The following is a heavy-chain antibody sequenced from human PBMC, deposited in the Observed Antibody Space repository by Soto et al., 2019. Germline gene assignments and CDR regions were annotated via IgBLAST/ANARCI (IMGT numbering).Heavy chain of an antibody. CDR1: GFTFSSND. CDR3: ATRPLLPGAP. D-gene: IGHD3-22*01. Sequence: EVQLVESGGGLIQPGGSLRLSCAASGFTFSSNDMNWVRQAPGKGLEWVSLIYSGGSTYYADSVKGRFTISRDNSKNTWYLQMSSLRAPDTAVYYCATRPLLPGAPWGQGTMVTVSS. CDR2: IYSGGST. J-gene: IGHJ3*01. V-gene: IGHV3-53*01.